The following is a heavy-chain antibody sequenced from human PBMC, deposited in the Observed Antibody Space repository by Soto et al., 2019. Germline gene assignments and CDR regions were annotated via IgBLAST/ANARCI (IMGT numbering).Heavy chain of an antibody. Sequence: PSATLSLTCPVSGGSISSSSYYWGWIRQPPGKGLERIGYISYSGSTFYIPSLKPRLTVSVDPSKKQFSRRLRSAAAADTAVYHCARDGAHHRESSGRLELWGQGMLVTVA. V-gene: IGHV4-39*07. CDR2: ISYSGST. J-gene: IGHJ4*02. CDR3: ARDGAHHRESSGRLEL. CDR1: GGSISSSSYY. D-gene: IGHD3-22*01.